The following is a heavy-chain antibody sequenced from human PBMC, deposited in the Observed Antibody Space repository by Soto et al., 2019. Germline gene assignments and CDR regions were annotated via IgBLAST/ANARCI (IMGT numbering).Heavy chain of an antibody. CDR2: IYPGDSDT. CDR3: ARHEEAAGTESVWFDP. J-gene: IGHJ5*02. V-gene: IGHV5-51*01. D-gene: IGHD6-13*01. CDR1: GYSFTSYW. Sequence: PGEALKISCKGSGYSFTSYWIGWVRQMPGKGLEWMGIIYPGDSDTRYSPSFQGQVTISADKSISTAYLQWSSLKASDTAMYYCARHEEAAGTESVWFDPWGQGTLVTVSS.